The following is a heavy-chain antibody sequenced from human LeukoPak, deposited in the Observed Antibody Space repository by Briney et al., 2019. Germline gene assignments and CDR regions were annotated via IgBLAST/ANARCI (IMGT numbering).Heavy chain of an antibody. CDR2: IKSKGDAETT. D-gene: IGHD3-10*01. CDR1: GFRFKDAW. V-gene: IGHV3-15*05. Sequence: PGGSLRLSFAAYGFRFKDAWMTWVRQAPGKGLEWVGRIKSKGDAETTDSAARVKGRCPISSDDSKAPVSWQLRYLDTEDSATYYCTTDQAITMIRGVFVSWGQGGPVTVSS. J-gene: IGHJ4*02. CDR3: TTDQAITMIRGVFVS.